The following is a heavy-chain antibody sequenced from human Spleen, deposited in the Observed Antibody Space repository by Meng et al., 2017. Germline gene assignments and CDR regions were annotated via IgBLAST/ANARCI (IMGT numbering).Heavy chain of an antibody. CDR2: ISSSGSTK. V-gene: IGHV3-11*04. J-gene: IGHJ6*02. Sequence: GGSLRLSCAASGFSFSEYYMTWIRQAPGRGLEWVSYISSSGSTKYYRDSVKGRFTISRDNAKNSLYLQMNSLRAEDTALYYCARDMVANDYYNGLDVWGQGTTVTVSS. D-gene: IGHD5-12*01. CDR3: ARDMVANDYYNGLDV. CDR1: GFSFSEYY.